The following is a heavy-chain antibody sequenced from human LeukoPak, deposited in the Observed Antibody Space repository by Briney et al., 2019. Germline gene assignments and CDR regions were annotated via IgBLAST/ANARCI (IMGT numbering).Heavy chain of an antibody. D-gene: IGHD3-22*01. CDR1: GFTFSTYG. CDR2: IRYDGSNQ. V-gene: IGHV3-30*02. CDR3: RIGYDSSSYSPPDLFDD. J-gene: IGHJ4*02. Sequence: GGSLRLSCAASGFTFSTYGMHWVRQAPGKGLEGVAFIRYDGSNQYYADSVTGRFTISRDNSKNTLYLQMSSLRVEDPAMYYCRIGYDSSSYSPPDLFDDWGQGTLVTVSS.